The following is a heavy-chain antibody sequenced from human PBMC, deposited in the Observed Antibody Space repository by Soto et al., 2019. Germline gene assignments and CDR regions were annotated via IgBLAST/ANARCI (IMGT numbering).Heavy chain of an antibody. D-gene: IGHD3-9*01. J-gene: IGHJ4*02. CDR1: GGSISSYY. CDR3: AREAYDILTGYSPHHFDY. Sequence: PSETLSLTCTVSGGSISSYYWSWIRQPPGKGLEWIGYIYYSGSTNYNPSLKSRVTISVDTSKNQFSLKLSSVTAADTAVYYCAREAYDILTGYSPHHFDYWGQGTLVTVSS. V-gene: IGHV4-59*01. CDR2: IYYSGST.